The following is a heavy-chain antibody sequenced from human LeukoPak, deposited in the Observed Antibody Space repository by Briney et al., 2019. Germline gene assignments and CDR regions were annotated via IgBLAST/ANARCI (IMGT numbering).Heavy chain of an antibody. Sequence: PGGSLRLSCAASGFTLASYAMSWVRQAPGKGLEWVSAITGSGRSTYYADSAKGRFTISRDNSKNTLYLQMSSLRAEDTAVYYCAKETQFGGVIVTNFDYWGQGTLVTVSS. D-gene: IGHD3-16*02. J-gene: IGHJ4*02. CDR2: ITGSGRST. CDR1: GFTLASYA. CDR3: AKETQFGGVIVTNFDY. V-gene: IGHV3-23*01.